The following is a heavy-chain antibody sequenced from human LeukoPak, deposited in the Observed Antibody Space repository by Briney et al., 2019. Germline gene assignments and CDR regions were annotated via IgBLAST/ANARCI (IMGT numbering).Heavy chain of an antibody. J-gene: IGHJ6*02. CDR3: ARDQIAAAGRSSYYGMDV. CDR1: GYTFTSYG. CDR2: ISAYNGNT. D-gene: IGHD6-13*01. V-gene: IGHV1-18*01. Sequence: ASVKVSCKASGYTFTSYGISWVRQAPGQGLEWMGWISAYNGNTNYAQKLQGRVTMTTDTSTSTAYMELRSLRSDDTAVYYCARDQIAAAGRSSYYGMDVWGQGTTVTVSS.